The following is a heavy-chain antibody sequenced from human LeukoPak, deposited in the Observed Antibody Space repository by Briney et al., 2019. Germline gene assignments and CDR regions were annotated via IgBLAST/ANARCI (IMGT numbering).Heavy chain of an antibody. D-gene: IGHD2-2*01. V-gene: IGHV4-59*01. CDR3: ARARSPFLGYCSSTSCEGQYYFDC. J-gene: IGHJ4*02. CDR1: GGSISSYY. CDR2: IYCSGST. Sequence: PSETLSLTCTVSGGSISSYYWSWIRQPPGKGLEWIGYIYCSGSTNYNPSLKSRVTISVDTSKNQFSLKLSSVTAADTAVYYCARARSPFLGYCSSTSCEGQYYFDCWGQGTLVTVSS.